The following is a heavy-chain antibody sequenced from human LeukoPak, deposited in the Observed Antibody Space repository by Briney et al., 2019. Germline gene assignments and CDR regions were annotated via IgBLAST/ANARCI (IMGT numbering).Heavy chain of an antibody. CDR1: GFTFSSCA. Sequence: GGSLRLSCAASGFTFSSCAMSWVRQAPGKGLEWVANIKQDGSEKYYVDSVKGRFTISRDNAKNSLYLQMNSLRAEDTAVYYCAREVSITMIVVVFDYWGQGTLVTVSS. V-gene: IGHV3-7*01. CDR2: IKQDGSEK. D-gene: IGHD3-22*01. CDR3: AREVSITMIVVVFDY. J-gene: IGHJ4*02.